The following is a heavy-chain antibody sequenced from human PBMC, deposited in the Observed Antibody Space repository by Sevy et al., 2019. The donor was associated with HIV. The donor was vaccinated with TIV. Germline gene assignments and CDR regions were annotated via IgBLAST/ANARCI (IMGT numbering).Heavy chain of an antibody. J-gene: IGHJ3*02. CDR2: INHSGST. Sequence: SETLSLTCAVYGGSFSGYYWSWIRQPPGKGLEWIGEINHSGSTNYNPSLKSRVTISVDTSKNQFSLKLSSVTAADTAVYYCARHCGSTSYPHAFDIWGQGTMVTVSS. D-gene: IGHD2-2*01. CDR3: ARHCGSTSYPHAFDI. CDR1: GGSFSGYY. V-gene: IGHV4-34*01.